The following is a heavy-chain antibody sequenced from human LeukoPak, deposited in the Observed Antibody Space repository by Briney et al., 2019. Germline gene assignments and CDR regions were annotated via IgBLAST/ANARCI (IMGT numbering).Heavy chain of an antibody. J-gene: IGHJ4*02. CDR1: GYTFTSYG. D-gene: IGHD3-16*01. CDR2: ISTYDGNT. V-gene: IGHV1-18*01. CDR3: ARTPQTDWGTKYYFDY. Sequence: ASVKVSCKASGYTFTSYGISWVRQAPGQGLEWMGWISTYDGNTNYAQNLQGRVTMTTDTSTSTAYVELRSLRSDDTAVYYCARTPQTDWGTKYYFDYWGQRTLVTVSS.